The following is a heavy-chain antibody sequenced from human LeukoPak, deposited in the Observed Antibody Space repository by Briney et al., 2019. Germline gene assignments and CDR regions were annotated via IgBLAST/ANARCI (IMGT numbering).Heavy chain of an antibody. CDR1: GGSFSGYY. D-gene: IGHD6-13*01. CDR2: INHSGST. V-gene: IGHV4-34*01. J-gene: IGHJ4*02. CDR3: ASYQLAFDY. Sequence: SETLSLTCAVYGGSFSGYYWSWIRQHPGKGLEWIGEINHSGSTNYNPSLKSRVTISVDTSKNQFSLKLSSVTAADTAVYYCASYQLAFDYWGQGTLVTVSS.